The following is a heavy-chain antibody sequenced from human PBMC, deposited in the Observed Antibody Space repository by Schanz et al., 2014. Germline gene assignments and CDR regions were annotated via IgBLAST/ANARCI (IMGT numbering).Heavy chain of an antibody. Sequence: QVQLVQSGAEVKKPGASVKVSCKASGYTFTSDSMHWVRQAPGQGLEWLGYINTYTPTYVQGLTGRFVFSLNTSVSTAYLQISGLQADDTAIYYCARGGDAVPRGPMDVWGQGTTVTVSS. CDR2: INTYTP. J-gene: IGHJ6*02. D-gene: IGHD3-10*01. V-gene: IGHV7-4-1*02. CDR3: ARGGDAVPRGPMDV. CDR1: GYTFTSDS.